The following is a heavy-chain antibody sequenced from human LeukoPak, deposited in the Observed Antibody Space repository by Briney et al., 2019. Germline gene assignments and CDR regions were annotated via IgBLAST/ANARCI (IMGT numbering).Heavy chain of an antibody. CDR2: MNPNSGNT. D-gene: IGHD3-10*01. V-gene: IGHV1-8*02. CDR3: ARGDGYYYGSGTNNY. CDR1: GGTFISYA. J-gene: IGHJ4*02. Sequence: ASVKVSCKASGGTFISYAISWVRQAPGQGLEWMGWMNPNSGNTGYAQKFQGRVTMTRNTSISTAYMELSSLRSEDTAVYYCARGDGYYYGSGTNNYWGQGTLVTVSS.